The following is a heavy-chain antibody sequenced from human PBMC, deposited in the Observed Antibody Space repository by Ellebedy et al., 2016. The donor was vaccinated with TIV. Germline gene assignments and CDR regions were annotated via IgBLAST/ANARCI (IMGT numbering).Heavy chain of an antibody. Sequence: GGSLRLSCAASGFSFSDYYMHWVRQAPGKGLVWVSRIHGDGTTTNYADSVRGRFTISRDNVKHSLYLEMSSLRVEDTAVYYCARLADLWFGEIFDWGQGTLVTVSS. CDR1: GFSFSDYY. V-gene: IGHV3-74*01. J-gene: IGHJ4*02. CDR2: IHGDGTTT. CDR3: ARLADLWFGEIFD. D-gene: IGHD3-10*01.